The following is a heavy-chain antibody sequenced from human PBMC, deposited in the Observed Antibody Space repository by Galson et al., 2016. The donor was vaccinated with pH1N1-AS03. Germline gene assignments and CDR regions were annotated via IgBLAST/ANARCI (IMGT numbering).Heavy chain of an antibody. J-gene: IGHJ6*02. V-gene: IGHV3-11*03. CDR1: GFSLSDYY. Sequence: SLRLSCAASGFSLSDYYMTWIRQAPGKGLEWVAYISFTSDYRHYADSVKGRFTISRDNAKDSLYLQMDSLRVEDTAVYYCARARGGEDAWSQDGWGQGPTVTVSS. CDR2: ISFTSDYR. D-gene: IGHD2-21*01. CDR3: ARARGGEDAWSQDG.